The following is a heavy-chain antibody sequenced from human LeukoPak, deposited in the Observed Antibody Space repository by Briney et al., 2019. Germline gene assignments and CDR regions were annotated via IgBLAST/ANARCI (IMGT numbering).Heavy chain of an antibody. Sequence: SQTLSLTCAISGDSVSSNSAAWNWIRQSPSRGLEWLGRTYYKSRWYNDYAVSVKSRITIDPDTSKNQFSLQLKSVTPEDTAVYYCARNPSSSYTPFEYWGQGTLVTVSS. CDR2: TYYKSRWYN. CDR1: GDSVSSNSAA. V-gene: IGHV6-1*01. CDR3: ARNPSSSYTPFEY. J-gene: IGHJ4*02. D-gene: IGHD6-13*01.